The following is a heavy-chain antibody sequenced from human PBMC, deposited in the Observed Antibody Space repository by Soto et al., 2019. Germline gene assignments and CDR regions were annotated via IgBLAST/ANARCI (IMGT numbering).Heavy chain of an antibody. Sequence: GGSLRLSCAASGFTFSSYSMNWVRQAPGKGLEWVSYISSSSSTIYYADSVKGRFTISRDNAKNSLYLQMNSLRAEDTAVYYCARVLGGLYNLPNYYYMDVWGKGTTVTVSS. V-gene: IGHV3-48*01. CDR2: ISSSSSTI. D-gene: IGHD3-16*01. J-gene: IGHJ6*03. CDR3: ARVLGGLYNLPNYYYMDV. CDR1: GFTFSSYS.